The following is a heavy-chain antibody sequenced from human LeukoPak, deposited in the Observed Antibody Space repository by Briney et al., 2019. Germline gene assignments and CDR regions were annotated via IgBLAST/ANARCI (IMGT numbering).Heavy chain of an antibody. CDR2: ISRSGGST. V-gene: IGHV3-23*01. CDR1: ELHA. J-gene: IGHJ4*02. Sequence: GGSLRLSCAASELHAMTWVRQGPGKGLEWVSAISRSGGSTYYADSVKGRFTISRDNSKNTLYLQMNSLRAEDTAVYYCGGVDYWGQGTLVTVSS. CDR3: GGVDY.